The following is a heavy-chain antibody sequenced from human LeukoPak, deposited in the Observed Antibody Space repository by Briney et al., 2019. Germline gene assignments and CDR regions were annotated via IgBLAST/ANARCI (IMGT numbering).Heavy chain of an antibody. V-gene: IGHV1-18*01. Sequence: ASAKVSFKASGYTFNSYGISWVRQAPGQGLEWMGWISGYNGNTNYAQKLQGRVTLTTDTSTSTAYMELRSLRSDDTAVYYCVRELGGTYSIDYWGQGTLVTVSS. CDR3: VRELGGTYSIDY. CDR1: GYTFNSYG. J-gene: IGHJ4*02. D-gene: IGHD6-19*01. CDR2: ISGYNGNT.